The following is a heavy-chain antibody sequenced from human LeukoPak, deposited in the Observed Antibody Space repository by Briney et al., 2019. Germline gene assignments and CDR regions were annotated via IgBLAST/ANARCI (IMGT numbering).Heavy chain of an antibody. CDR1: GTGFTSYW. CDR3: ARRGIGITGTIYNWFDP. CDR2: IYPGDSDT. J-gene: IGHJ5*02. D-gene: IGHD1-7*01. V-gene: IGHV5-51*01. Sequence: GESLKISCKGSGTGFTSYWIGWGRRMPGKGGEWMGIIYPGDSDTRYSPSFQGQVTISADKSISTAYLQWSSLKASDTAMYYCARRGIGITGTIYNWFDPWGQGTLVTVSS.